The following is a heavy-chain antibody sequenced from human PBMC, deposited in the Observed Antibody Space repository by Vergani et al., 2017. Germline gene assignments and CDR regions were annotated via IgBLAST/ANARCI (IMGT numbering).Heavy chain of an antibody. J-gene: IGHJ4*02. CDR1: GFTFSSYW. CDR3: AKGESNDY. Sequence: EVQLLESGGGLVQPGGSLRLSCAASGFTFSSYWMSWVRQAPGKGLEWVANINQDGSEKYYADSVKGRFTISRDNSKNTLYLQMNSLRAEDTALYYCAKGESNDYWGQGTLVTVSS. D-gene: IGHD1-1*01. V-gene: IGHV3-7*03. CDR2: INQDGSEK.